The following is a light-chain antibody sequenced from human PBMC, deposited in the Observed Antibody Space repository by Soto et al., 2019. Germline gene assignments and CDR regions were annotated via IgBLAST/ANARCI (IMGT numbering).Light chain of an antibody. Sequence: DIVMTQSPDSLAVSLGERATINCKSSQTLLYSSNNKNYLAWYQQKPGQPPKLLIYWASTRESGVPDRFSGSGSGAEFTLTISSLQAEDVAVYYCQQYYNTPQTFGQGTKVEIK. V-gene: IGKV4-1*01. CDR3: QQYYNTPQT. CDR1: QTLLYSSNNKNY. J-gene: IGKJ1*01. CDR2: WAS.